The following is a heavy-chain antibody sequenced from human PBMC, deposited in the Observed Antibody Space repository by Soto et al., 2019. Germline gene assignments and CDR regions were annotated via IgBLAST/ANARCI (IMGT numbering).Heavy chain of an antibody. V-gene: IGHV1-2*04. CDR2: INPNSGGT. J-gene: IGHJ4*02. Sequence: ASVKVSCKASGYTFTGYYMHWVRQAPGQGLEWMGWINPNSGGTNYAQKFQGWVTMTRDTSISTAYMELSRLRSDDTAVYYCARGEGLLRRYHDVATGDYWGQGTLVTVSS. CDR3: ARGEGLLRRYHDVATGDY. CDR1: GYTFTGYY. D-gene: IGHD5-12*01.